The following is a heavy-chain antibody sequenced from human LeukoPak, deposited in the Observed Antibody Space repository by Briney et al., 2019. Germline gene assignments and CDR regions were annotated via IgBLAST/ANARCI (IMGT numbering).Heavy chain of an antibody. CDR1: GGSISSGGYY. Sequence: SQTLSLTCTVSGGSISSGGYYWSWIRQPPGKGLEWIGYIYHSGSTYYNPSLKSRVTISVDRSKNQFSLKLSSVTAADTAVYYCARAPNRAYDFWSGYPKYYFDYWGQGTLVTVSS. J-gene: IGHJ4*02. CDR3: ARAPNRAYDFWSGYPKYYFDY. CDR2: IYHSGST. V-gene: IGHV4-30-2*01. D-gene: IGHD3-3*01.